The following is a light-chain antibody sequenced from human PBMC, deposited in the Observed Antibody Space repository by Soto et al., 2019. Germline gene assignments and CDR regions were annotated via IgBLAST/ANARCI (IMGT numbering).Light chain of an antibody. J-gene: IGKJ5*01. V-gene: IGKV3-11*01. CDR3: QQRSNWLIT. CDR2: DAS. Sequence: EIVLTQSPAALSLSPGERATLSCRASQSVSSYLAWYQQKPGQAPRLLIYDASNRATGIPARFSGSGSGTDLTLTISSLEPEDFAVYYCQQRSNWLITCGQGT. CDR1: QSVSSY.